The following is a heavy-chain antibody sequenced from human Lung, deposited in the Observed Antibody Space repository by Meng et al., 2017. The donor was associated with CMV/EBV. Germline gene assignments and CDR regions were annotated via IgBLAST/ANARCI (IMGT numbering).Heavy chain of an antibody. CDR2: ISSASRSSTTNSNFI. V-gene: IGHV3-21*01. Sequence: ESXKISXAASGFTFNKYSFHWVRQAPGKGLEWVSFISSASRSSTTNSNFIHYGDSVKGRFTISRDNAKNSVYLQMNSLRVDDTAVYYCARDDELQYGREVWGQGTXVTVAS. J-gene: IGHJ6*02. CDR1: GFTFNKYS. D-gene: IGHD1-26*01. CDR3: ARDDELQYGREV.